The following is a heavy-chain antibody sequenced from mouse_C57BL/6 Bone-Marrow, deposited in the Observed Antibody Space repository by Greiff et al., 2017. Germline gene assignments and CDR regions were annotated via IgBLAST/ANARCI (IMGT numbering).Heavy chain of an antibody. J-gene: IGHJ1*03. Sequence: QVQLQQPGAELVKPGASVKMSCKASGYTFTSYWITWVKQRPGQGLEWIGDIYPGSGSTNYNEKFKSKATLTVDTSSSTAYMQLSSLTSEDSAVYYCARSDYGNYSYWYFDVWGTGTTGTVSS. CDR3: ARSDYGNYSYWYFDV. D-gene: IGHD2-1*01. CDR1: GYTFTSYW. V-gene: IGHV1-55*01. CDR2: IYPGSGST.